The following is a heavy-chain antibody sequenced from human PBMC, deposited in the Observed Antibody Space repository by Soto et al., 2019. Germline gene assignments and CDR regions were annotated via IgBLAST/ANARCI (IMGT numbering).Heavy chain of an antibody. CDR3: ASVGSSSAFDI. Sequence: GGSLGLSCAASGFTFSSYAMHWVRQAPGKGLEWVAVISYDGSNKYYADSVKGRFTISRDNSKNTLYLQMNSLRAEDTAVYYCASVGSSSAFDIWGQGTMVTVSS. J-gene: IGHJ3*02. CDR1: GFTFSSYA. CDR2: ISYDGSNK. V-gene: IGHV3-30-3*01. D-gene: IGHD6-6*01.